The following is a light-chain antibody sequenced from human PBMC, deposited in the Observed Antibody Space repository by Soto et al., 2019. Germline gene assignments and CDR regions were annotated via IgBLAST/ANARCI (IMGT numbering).Light chain of an antibody. J-gene: IGKJ1*01. CDR3: HQYNNYPWT. Sequence: DVQMTQSPSTLSASVGDRVTITCRASQRISDWLAWYQQKPGKAPKLLIYDASSLQTGVPSRFSGSGSGTEFTLTISSLQPDDFATYYCHQYNNYPWTFGQGTKVEIK. CDR2: DAS. V-gene: IGKV1-5*01. CDR1: QRISDW.